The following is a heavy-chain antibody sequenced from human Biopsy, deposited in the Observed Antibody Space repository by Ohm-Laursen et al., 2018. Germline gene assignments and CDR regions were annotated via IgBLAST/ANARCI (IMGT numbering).Heavy chain of an antibody. CDR1: GGSVSSGSHY. Sequence: PSQTLSLTCTVSGGSVSSGSHYWSWIRQPPGKGLEWIGFIYYNGSSKYNPSLKSRVTISADTSKNQFSLKLGSVTVADTAVFYCARRGSGGRSFDYWGQGSLVTVSS. J-gene: IGHJ4*02. D-gene: IGHD2-15*01. V-gene: IGHV4-61*01. CDR2: IYYNGSS. CDR3: ARRGSGGRSFDY.